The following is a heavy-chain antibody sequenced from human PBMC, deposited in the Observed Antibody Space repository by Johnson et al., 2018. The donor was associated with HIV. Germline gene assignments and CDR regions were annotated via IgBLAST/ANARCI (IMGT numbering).Heavy chain of an antibody. Sequence: QVHLVESGGGVVQPGGSLRLSCIASGFTLSDHAMHWVRQAPGKGLEWVSYISSSGSTIYYADSVKGRFTISRDNAKNSLYLQMNSLRAEDTAVYYCAKDRRDVYTSLGAFDIWGQGTLVTVSS. CDR3: AKDRRDVYTSLGAFDI. V-gene: IGHV3-11*04. J-gene: IGHJ3*02. CDR1: GFTLSDHA. CDR2: ISSSGSTI. D-gene: IGHD5-24*01.